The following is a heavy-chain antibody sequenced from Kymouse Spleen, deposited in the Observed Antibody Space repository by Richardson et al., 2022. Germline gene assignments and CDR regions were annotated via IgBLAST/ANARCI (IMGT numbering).Heavy chain of an antibody. D-gene: IGHD6-6*01. CDR2: IWYDGSNK. CDR1: GFTFSSYG. J-gene: IGHJ4*02. Sequence: QVQLVESGGGVVQPGRSLRLSCAASGFTFSSYGMHWVRQAPGKGLEWVAVIWYDGSNKYYADSVKGRFTISRDNSKNTLYLQMNSLRAEDTAVYYCARESAARHFDYWGQGTLVTVSS. V-gene: IGHV3-33*01. CDR3: ARESAARHFDY.